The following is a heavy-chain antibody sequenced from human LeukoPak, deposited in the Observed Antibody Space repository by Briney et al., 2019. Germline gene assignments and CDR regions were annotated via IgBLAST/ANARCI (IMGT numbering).Heavy chain of an antibody. V-gene: IGHV3-30*02. CDR3: AVESIVGATKAFDY. Sequence: GGSLRLSCAASGFTFSSYGMHWVRQAPGKGLEWVAFIRYDGSNKYYADSVKGRFTISRDNSKNTLYLQLNSLRAEDTAVYYCAVESIVGATKAFDYWGQGTLVTVSS. D-gene: IGHD1-26*01. CDR1: GFTFSSYG. CDR2: IRYDGSNK. J-gene: IGHJ4*02.